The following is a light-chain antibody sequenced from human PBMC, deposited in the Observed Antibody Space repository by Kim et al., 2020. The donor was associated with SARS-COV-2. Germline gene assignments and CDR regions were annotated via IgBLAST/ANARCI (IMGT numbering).Light chain of an antibody. Sequence: SSELTQDPAVSVALGQTVMITCQGDSLRTYYTSWYHQKPGQAPVLVIYGTNNRPSGIPDRFSCSSSGNTASLTITGAQAEDEADYYCKSRDNSGHLWVFGSETNVAVL. V-gene: IGLV3-19*01. CDR1: SLRTYY. J-gene: IGLJ1*01. CDR2: GTN. CDR3: KSRDNSGHLWV.